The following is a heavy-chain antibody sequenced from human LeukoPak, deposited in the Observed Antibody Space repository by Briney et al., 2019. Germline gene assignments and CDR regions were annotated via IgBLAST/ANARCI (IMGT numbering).Heavy chain of an antibody. V-gene: IGHV4-30-4*08. CDR2: IYYSGST. D-gene: IGHD3-10*01. Sequence: PSQTLSLTCTVSGGSISSGDYYWRWIRQPPGTGLEWIGYIYYSGSTYYNPSLKSRVTISVDTSKNQFSLKLSSVTAADTAVYYCATGTSVPLYYMDVWGKGTTVTVSS. CDR1: GGSISSGDYY. J-gene: IGHJ6*03. CDR3: ATGTSVPLYYMDV.